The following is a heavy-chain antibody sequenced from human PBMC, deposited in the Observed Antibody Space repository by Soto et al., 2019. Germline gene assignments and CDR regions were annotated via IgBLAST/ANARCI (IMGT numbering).Heavy chain of an antibody. J-gene: IGHJ3*02. D-gene: IGHD6-19*01. CDR3: VVPHLEYSSGWRNDAFDI. Sequence: QVQLVESGGGLVKPGGSLRLSCAASGFTSSDYYMSWIRQAPGKGLEWVSYISSSGSSIYYADSVRGRFTISRDNAKNSLYLQMNSLRADDTAVYYCVVPHLEYSSGWRNDAFDIWGQGTMVSVSS. CDR1: GFTSSDYY. CDR2: ISSSGSSI. V-gene: IGHV3-11*01.